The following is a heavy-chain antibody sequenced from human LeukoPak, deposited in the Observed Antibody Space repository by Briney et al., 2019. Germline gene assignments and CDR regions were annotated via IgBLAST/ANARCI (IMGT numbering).Heavy chain of an antibody. J-gene: IGHJ4*02. CDR1: GYTFTSYY. Sequence: ASVKVSCKASGYTFTSYYMHWVRQASGQGLEWMGIINPSGGSTSYAQKFQGRVTMTRDTSTSTVYMELSSLRSEDTAVYYCARDRGIVGATKGYFDYWGQGTLVTVSS. V-gene: IGHV1-46*01. CDR2: INPSGGST. CDR3: ARDRGIVGATKGYFDY. D-gene: IGHD1-26*01.